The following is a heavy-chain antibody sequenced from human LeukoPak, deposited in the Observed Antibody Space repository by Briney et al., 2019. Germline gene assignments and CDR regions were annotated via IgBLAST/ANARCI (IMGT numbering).Heavy chain of an antibody. CDR2: ISNSGAIT. V-gene: IGHV3-23*01. D-gene: IGHD3-10*01. CDR3: TTESFHY. Sequence: GGSLRLSCAVSGFTFGRFAMNWVRQAPGKGLEWVSIISNSGAITSYADSVKGRFTISRDNSKNTVYLQMNSLRAEDTALYYCTTESFHYWGQGSLVAVSS. CDR1: GFTFGRFA. J-gene: IGHJ4*02.